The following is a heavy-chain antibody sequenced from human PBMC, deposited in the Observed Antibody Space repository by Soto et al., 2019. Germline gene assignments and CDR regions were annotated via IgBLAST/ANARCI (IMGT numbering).Heavy chain of an antibody. J-gene: IGHJ4*02. V-gene: IGHV3-23*01. CDR2: LSGTGDSE. CDR1: GFTFSSYA. Sequence: EVQLLESGGGLVQPGGSLRLSCAASGFTFSSYALSWVRQAPGKGLEWVSALSGTGDSEDYANSVKGRFTISRDDSKTTLYLVMSSLRVEDTAIYYCARDNGNYGSGSFAHWGQGTLVTVSS. CDR3: ARDNGNYGSGSFAH. D-gene: IGHD3-10*01.